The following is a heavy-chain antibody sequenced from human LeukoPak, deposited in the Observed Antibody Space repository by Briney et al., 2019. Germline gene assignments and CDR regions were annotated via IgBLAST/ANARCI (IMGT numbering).Heavy chain of an antibody. D-gene: IGHD4-23*01. CDR1: GGSISTYY. Sequence: SETLSLTCTVSGGSISTYYFSWIRQPAGKGLEWIGHIYISGSTSYNPSLKSRVTISVDTSKNQFSLKLSSVTAADTAVYYCARGGGVSYYYYMDVWGKGTTVTVSS. CDR3: ARGGGVSYYYYMDV. J-gene: IGHJ6*03. V-gene: IGHV4-4*07. CDR2: IYISGST.